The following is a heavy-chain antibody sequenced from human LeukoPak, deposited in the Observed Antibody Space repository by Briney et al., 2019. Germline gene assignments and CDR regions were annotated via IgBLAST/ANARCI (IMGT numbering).Heavy chain of an antibody. D-gene: IGHD4-17*01. V-gene: IGHV3-53*01. Sequence: PGGSLRLSCAASGLTGSHNYVSWVRQAPGEGLEWVSAIHTSGDTCYADSVKGRFTISRDTSKSTLYLQINSLRVEDTAVYYCIVFGDSNHWGQGTLVTVSS. CDR1: GLTGSHNY. J-gene: IGHJ5*02. CDR3: IVFGDSNH. CDR2: IHTSGDT.